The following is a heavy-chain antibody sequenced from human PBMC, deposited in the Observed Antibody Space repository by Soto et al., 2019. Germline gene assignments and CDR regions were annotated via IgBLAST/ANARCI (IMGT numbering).Heavy chain of an antibody. Sequence: HPGGSLRLSCAASGFTFSRYSISWVRQAPWKGLEWVSTVTGGGHTTYNADSVNGRFTISRDNSKNTLYLQMNNLRAEDTAIYYCASSSGDMDVYGMDIWGPGTTVTVSS. CDR1: GFTFSRYS. J-gene: IGHJ6*02. CDR2: VTGGGHTT. V-gene: IGHV3-23*01. D-gene: IGHD2-15*01. CDR3: ASSSGDMDVYGMDI.